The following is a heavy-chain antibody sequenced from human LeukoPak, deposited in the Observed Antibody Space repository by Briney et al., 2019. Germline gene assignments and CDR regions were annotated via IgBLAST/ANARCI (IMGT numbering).Heavy chain of an antibody. CDR1: GGSISSSSYY. Sequence: SETLSLTCTLSGGSISSSSYYWGWIRQPPGKGLEWIGSIYYSGSTYYNPSLKSRVTISVDTSKNQFSLKLSSVTAADTAVYYCARDFRVVVIRMGTYFDYWGQGTLVTVSS. D-gene: IGHD3-22*01. CDR3: ARDFRVVVIRMGTYFDY. V-gene: IGHV4-39*07. CDR2: IYYSGST. J-gene: IGHJ4*02.